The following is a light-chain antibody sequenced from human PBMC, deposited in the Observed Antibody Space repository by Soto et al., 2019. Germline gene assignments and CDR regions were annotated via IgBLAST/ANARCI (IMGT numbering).Light chain of an antibody. CDR2: GAS. CDR3: QQFGSSPLFT. V-gene: IGKV3-20*01. J-gene: IGKJ3*01. CDR1: QSVSSSY. Sequence: IVLTQSPGTLSLCPGERATLSCRASQSVSSSYLAWYQQKPGQAPRLLIYGASSRDTGIPERFSGSGSGKVFTLSISRLEPEDVAVYYCQQFGSSPLFTFGPGTKVDVK.